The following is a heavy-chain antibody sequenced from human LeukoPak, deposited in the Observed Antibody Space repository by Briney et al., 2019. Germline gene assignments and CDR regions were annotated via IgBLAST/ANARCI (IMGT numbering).Heavy chain of an antibody. Sequence: SETLSLTCTVSGGSISSSSYYWGWIRQPPGKGLEWIGEINHSGSTNYNPSLKSRVTISVDTSKNQFSLKLSSVTAADTAVYYCARAPYYDILTGYYQDNWFDPWGQGTLVTVSS. CDR2: INHSGST. CDR1: GGSISSSSYY. J-gene: IGHJ5*02. CDR3: ARAPYYDILTGYYQDNWFDP. V-gene: IGHV4-39*07. D-gene: IGHD3-9*01.